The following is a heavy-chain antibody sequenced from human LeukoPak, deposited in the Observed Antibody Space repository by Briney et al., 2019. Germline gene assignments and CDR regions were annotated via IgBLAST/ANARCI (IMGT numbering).Heavy chain of an antibody. CDR1: GGSISSGSYY. V-gene: IGHV4-61*02. Sequence: SQTLSLTCTVSGGSISSGSYYWSWIRQPAGKGLEWIGRIYTSGSTNYNPSLKSRVTISVDTSKNQFSLKLSSVTAADTAVYYCARGTSYGWRDMDVWGKGTTVTVSS. CDR2: IYTSGST. J-gene: IGHJ6*03. D-gene: IGHD5-18*01. CDR3: ARGTSYGWRDMDV.